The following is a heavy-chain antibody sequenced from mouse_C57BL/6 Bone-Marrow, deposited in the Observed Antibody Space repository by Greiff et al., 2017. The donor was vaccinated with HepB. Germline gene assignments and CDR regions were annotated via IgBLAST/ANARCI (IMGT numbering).Heavy chain of an antibody. V-gene: IGHV3-6*01. CDR3: ARDRVYYGSSYVRVWFAY. CDR2: ISYDGSN. Sequence: EVQVVESGPGLVKPSQSLSLTCSVTGYSITSGYYWNWIRQFPGNKLEWMGYISYDGSNNYNPSLKNRISITRDTSKNQFFLKLNSVTTEDTATYYCARDRVYYGSSYVRVWFAYWGQGTLVTVSA. CDR1: GYSITSGYY. J-gene: IGHJ3*01. D-gene: IGHD1-1*01.